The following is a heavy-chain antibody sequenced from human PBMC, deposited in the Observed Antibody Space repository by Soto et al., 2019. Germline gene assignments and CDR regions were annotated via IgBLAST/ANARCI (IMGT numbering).Heavy chain of an antibody. CDR3: ARHGGTDIADAPGDYYYMDV. Sequence: QVQLQESGPGLVKPSETLSLTCTVSGGSISSYYWSWIRQPPGKGLEWIGYIYYSGSTNYNPSLKSRVTISVDTSKNQFSLKLSSVTAADTAVYYCARHGGTDIADAPGDYYYMDVWGKGTTVTVSS. D-gene: IGHD6-13*01. CDR1: GGSISSYY. V-gene: IGHV4-59*08. J-gene: IGHJ6*03. CDR2: IYYSGST.